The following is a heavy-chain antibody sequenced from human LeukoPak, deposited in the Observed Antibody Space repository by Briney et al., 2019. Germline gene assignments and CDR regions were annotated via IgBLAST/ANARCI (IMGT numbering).Heavy chain of an antibody. CDR2: IDPSDSYT. D-gene: IGHD2-2*01. CDR1: GYSFTSYW. CDR3: ARHVSQGYCSSTSCYPGTWFDP. J-gene: IGHJ5*02. Sequence: GESLRISCKGSGYSFTSYWISWVRPMPGKGLEWMGRIDPSDSYTNYSPSFQGHVTISADKSISTAYLQWSSLKASDTAMYYCARHVSQGYCSSTSCYPGTWFDPWGQGALVTVSS. V-gene: IGHV5-10-1*01.